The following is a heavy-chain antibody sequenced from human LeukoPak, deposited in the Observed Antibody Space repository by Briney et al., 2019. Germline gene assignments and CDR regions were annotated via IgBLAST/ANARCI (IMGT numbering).Heavy chain of an antibody. J-gene: IGHJ5*02. D-gene: IGHD2-8*01. V-gene: IGHV4-38-2*02. CDR3: AKNGQRGFSFDP. Sequence: SETLSLTCTVSGDSISSGYYWGWIRPPPGKGLEWIGSIYHSGTTYYNPSLKSRVTISADSSKNQFSLKWYSVTAADTGLYYCAKNGQRGFSFDPWGQGTLVIVAS. CDR1: GDSISSGYY. CDR2: IYHSGTT.